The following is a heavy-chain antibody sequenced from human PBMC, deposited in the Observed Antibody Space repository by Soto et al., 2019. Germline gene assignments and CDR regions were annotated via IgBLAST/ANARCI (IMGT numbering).Heavy chain of an antibody. CDR2: INPKTGVT. CDR1: GYTSTDYF. CDR3: ARDLRSGYDTHFDY. Sequence: QVQLVQSGAEVRKPGASVKVACKASGYTSTDYFMHWVRQAPGQGLEWMGWINPKTGVTNYAQKFQGRVTMTRDTSIGTAYMDLSRLRSDDTSVYYCARDLRSGYDTHFDYWGQGTLVTVSS. V-gene: IGHV1-2*02. J-gene: IGHJ4*02. D-gene: IGHD5-12*01.